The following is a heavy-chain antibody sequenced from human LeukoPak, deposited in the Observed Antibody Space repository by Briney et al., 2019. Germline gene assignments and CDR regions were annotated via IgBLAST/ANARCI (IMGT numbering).Heavy chain of an antibody. D-gene: IGHD6-19*01. V-gene: IGHV3-53*01. J-gene: IGHJ2*01. CDR2: IYSGGST. CDR3: ARPPYSSGSFDL. Sequence: GGSLRLSCAVSGFTVSSNYMSWVRQAPGEGLEWVSVIYSGGSTYYADSVKGRFTISGDNSKNTLYLQMNSLRAEDTAVYYCARPPYSSGSFDLWGRGTLVTVSS. CDR1: GFTVSSNY.